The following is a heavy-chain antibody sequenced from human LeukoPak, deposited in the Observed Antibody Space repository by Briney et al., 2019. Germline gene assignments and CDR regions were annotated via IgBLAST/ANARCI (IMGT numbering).Heavy chain of an antibody. J-gene: IGHJ4*02. CDR1: GFTFSTYA. D-gene: IGHD4-17*01. V-gene: IGHV3-74*01. Sequence: GGSLRLSCAASGFTFSTYAMSWVRQAPGKGLVWVSRINSDGSSTTYADSVKGRFTISRDNAKNTLYLQMNNLRAEDTAVYYCARGRYYFEYWGQGTLVTVSS. CDR3: ARGRYYFEY. CDR2: INSDGSST.